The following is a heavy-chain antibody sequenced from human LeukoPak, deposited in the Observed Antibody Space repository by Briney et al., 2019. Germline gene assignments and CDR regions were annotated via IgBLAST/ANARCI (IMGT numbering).Heavy chain of an antibody. CDR1: GFTFSSYS. CDR2: ISSSSSYI. Sequence: GGSLRLSCAASGFTFSSYSMNWVRQAPGKGLEWVSSISSSSSYIYYADSVKGRFTISRDNAKNSLYLQMNSLREEDTAVYYCARDRYSPRDGYSYFDYWGQGTLVTVSS. CDR3: ARDRYSPRDGYSYFDY. V-gene: IGHV3-21*01. J-gene: IGHJ4*02. D-gene: IGHD5-24*01.